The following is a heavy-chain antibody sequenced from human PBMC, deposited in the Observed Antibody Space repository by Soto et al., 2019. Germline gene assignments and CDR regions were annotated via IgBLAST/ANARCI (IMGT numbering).Heavy chain of an antibody. Sequence: GGSLRLSCAASGFTFSSYAMSWVRQAPGKGLEWVSAISGSGGRTYYADSVKGRFNISRDNSTNTLYLQMNSLRAEDTAVYYCAKDVAPPSFWSGYYDGNWFDPWGQGTLVTVSS. D-gene: IGHD3-3*01. CDR1: GFTFSSYA. CDR2: ISGSGGRT. CDR3: AKDVAPPSFWSGYYDGNWFDP. J-gene: IGHJ5*02. V-gene: IGHV3-23*01.